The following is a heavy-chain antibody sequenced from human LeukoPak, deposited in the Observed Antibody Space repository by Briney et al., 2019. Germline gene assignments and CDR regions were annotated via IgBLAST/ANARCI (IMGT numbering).Heavy chain of an antibody. D-gene: IGHD5-18*01. CDR1: GYTFTGYY. CDR3: ARGYSAYYYYYGMDV. V-gene: IGHV1-2*06. CDR2: INPNSGGT. J-gene: IGHJ6*02. Sequence: GASVKVSCKASGYTFTGYYMHWVRQAPGQGLEWMGRINPNSGGTNYAQKFQGRVTMTRDTSISTAYMELSRLRPDDTAVYYCARGYSAYYYYYGMDVWGQGTTVTVSS.